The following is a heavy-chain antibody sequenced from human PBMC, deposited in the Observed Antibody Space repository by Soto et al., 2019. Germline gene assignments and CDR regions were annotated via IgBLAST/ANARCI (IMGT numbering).Heavy chain of an antibody. Sequence: GGSLSLSCAASGFTFSNYAMTWVRQAPGKGLGWVSSISISGTYIYYADSVRGRFTVSRDNAKDSLYLQMNSLRVDDTAIYYCARDPYCSSTSCYLDVWGQGALVTVSS. CDR3: ARDPYCSSTSCYLDV. J-gene: IGHJ4*02. D-gene: IGHD2-2*01. CDR2: ISISGTYI. V-gene: IGHV3-21*01. CDR1: GFTFSNYA.